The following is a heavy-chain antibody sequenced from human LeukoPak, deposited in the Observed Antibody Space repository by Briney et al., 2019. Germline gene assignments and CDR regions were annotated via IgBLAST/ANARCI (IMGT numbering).Heavy chain of an antibody. Sequence: GGSLRLSCAASGFTPSSYAMSWVRQAPEKGLEWVANINEDGSQKYYLGSVTGRFTISRDNAKNSLYLQMNSLSAEDTAMYYCARDGGWHRFDYWGQGTLVIVSS. D-gene: IGHD6-19*01. V-gene: IGHV3-7*03. CDR3: ARDGGWHRFDY. J-gene: IGHJ4*02. CDR1: GFTPSSYA. CDR2: INEDGSQK.